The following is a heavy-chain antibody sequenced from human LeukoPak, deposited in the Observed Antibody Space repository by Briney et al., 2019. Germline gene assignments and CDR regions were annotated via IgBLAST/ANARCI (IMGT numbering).Heavy chain of an antibody. CDR3: ARGPYSYDSSGAFDI. CDR1: CGSISSGTYF. V-gene: IGHV4-61*02. D-gene: IGHD3-22*01. Sequence: SETLSLTCTVSCGSISSGTYFWSWIRQPAGKGLEWIGRISSSGSTNCNPSLKSRVTISVDTSKNQFSLKLSSVTAADTAVYFCARGPYSYDSSGAFDIWGRGTMVTVSS. J-gene: IGHJ3*02. CDR2: ISSSGST.